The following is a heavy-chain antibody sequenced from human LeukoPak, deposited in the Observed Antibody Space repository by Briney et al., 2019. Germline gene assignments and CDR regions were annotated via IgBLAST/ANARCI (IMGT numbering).Heavy chain of an antibody. Sequence: SETLSLTCTVSGGSISSYYWSWIRQPLGKGLEWIGCIYYSGSTNYNPSLKSRVTISVDTSKNQFSLKLSSVTAADTAVYYCAREAYYYDSSGYYYTFDYWGQGTLVTVSP. D-gene: IGHD3-22*01. V-gene: IGHV4-59*01. J-gene: IGHJ4*02. CDR3: AREAYYYDSSGYYYTFDY. CDR2: IYYSGST. CDR1: GGSISSYY.